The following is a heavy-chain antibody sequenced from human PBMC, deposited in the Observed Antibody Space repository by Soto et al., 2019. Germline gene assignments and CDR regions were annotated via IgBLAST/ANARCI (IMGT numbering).Heavy chain of an antibody. Sequence: EVQLVESGGGLVQPGGSLRLSCAASGFTFSSYAMHWVRQAPGKGLEYVSAISSNGGSTYYANSVKGRFTISRDNSKNTLYLQMGSLRAEDTAVYYCARDSHLNTCGGDCYSVDYYYYYMDVWGKGTTVTVSS. V-gene: IGHV3-64*01. CDR2: ISSNGGST. J-gene: IGHJ6*03. D-gene: IGHD2-21*01. CDR1: GFTFSSYA. CDR3: ARDSHLNTCGGDCYSVDYYYYYMDV.